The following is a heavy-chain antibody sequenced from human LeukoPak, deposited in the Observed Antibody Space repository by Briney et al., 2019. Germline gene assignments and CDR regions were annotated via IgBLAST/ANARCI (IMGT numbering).Heavy chain of an antibody. CDR1: GFTFSTYG. D-gene: IGHD1-26*01. CDR2: ISFDGSYE. CDR3: AKDRGGSYRGAFDY. Sequence: GGSLRLSCAASGFTFSTYGMHWVRQAPGKGLEWVAVISFDGSYEYYADSVKGRFTISRDTSKNTLYLQMNSLTVEDTAVYYCAKDRGGSYRGAFDYWGQGTLVTVSS. V-gene: IGHV3-30*18. J-gene: IGHJ4*02.